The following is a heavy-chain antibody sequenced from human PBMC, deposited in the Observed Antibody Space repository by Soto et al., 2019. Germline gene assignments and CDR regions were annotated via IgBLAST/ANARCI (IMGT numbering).Heavy chain of an antibody. CDR2: IIHILGIA. CDR3: ARERGIAVADDAFDI. D-gene: IGHD6-19*01. V-gene: IGHV1-69*08. Sequence: QVQLVQSGAEVQKPGSSVKVSCKASGGTFSSYTISWVRQAPGQGLEWMGRIIHILGIANYAQKFQGRVTMTADKSTSTADMELSSLRSEDTAVYYCARERGIAVADDAFDIWGQGTMVTVSS. CDR1: GGTFSSYT. J-gene: IGHJ3*02.